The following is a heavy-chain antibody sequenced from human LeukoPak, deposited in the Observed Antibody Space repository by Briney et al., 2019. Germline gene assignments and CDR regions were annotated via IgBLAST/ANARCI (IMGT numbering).Heavy chain of an antibody. V-gene: IGHV3-30-3*01. D-gene: IGHD6-6*01. CDR3: ARDLVSYGSSPLH. CDR1: GFTFSSDV. Sequence: PGGSLRLSCAASGFTFSSDVMHWVRQAPGKGLEWVAVISSDGSSKHYADSVKGRFTIFTDTSKSTLYLQINSLRPEDTAVYYCARDLVSYGSSPLHWGQGTLVTVSS. CDR2: ISSDGSSK. J-gene: IGHJ4*02.